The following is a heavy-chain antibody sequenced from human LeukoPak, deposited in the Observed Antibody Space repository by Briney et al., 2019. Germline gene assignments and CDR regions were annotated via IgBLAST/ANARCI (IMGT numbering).Heavy chain of an antibody. CDR3: ARSRHWGSYSEEDY. Sequence: GSLRLSCAASGFTFSSYWMSWVRQAPGKGLEWVANIKQDGSEKYYVDSVKGRFTISRDNAKNSLYLQMNSLRAEDTAMYYCARSRHWGSYSEEDYWGQGTLVTVSS. D-gene: IGHD1-26*01. CDR1: GFTFSSYW. J-gene: IGHJ4*02. CDR2: IKQDGSEK. V-gene: IGHV3-7*01.